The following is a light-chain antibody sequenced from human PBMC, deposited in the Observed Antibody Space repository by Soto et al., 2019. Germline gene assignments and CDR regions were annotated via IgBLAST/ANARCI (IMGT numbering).Light chain of an antibody. V-gene: IGKV3-15*01. CDR2: AAS. CDR3: QQYTNWPPIT. J-gene: IGKJ3*01. Sequence: EIVMTQSPATLSVSPGERATLSCRASQSVSGNLAWYQQKPGQAPRLLIYAASTRATGIPARFSGSGSGTEFTLTISSLQSADFAVYYCQQYTNWPPITFGPGTKVDIK. CDR1: QSVSGN.